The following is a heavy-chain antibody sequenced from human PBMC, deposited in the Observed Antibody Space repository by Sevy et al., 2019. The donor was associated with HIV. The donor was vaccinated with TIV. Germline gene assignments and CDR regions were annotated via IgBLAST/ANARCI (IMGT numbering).Heavy chain of an antibody. CDR2: ISGSGGST. CDR1: GFTFSSYA. D-gene: IGHD3-10*01. CDR3: AKDPVVRGVIYLLDY. V-gene: IGHV3-23*01. Sequence: GGSLRLSCAASGFTFSSYAMSWVRQAPGKGLEWVSAISGSGGSTYYADAVKGRFTISRDNSKNTLYLQMNSLRAEDTAVYYCAKDPVVRGVIYLLDYWGQGTLVTVSS. J-gene: IGHJ4*02.